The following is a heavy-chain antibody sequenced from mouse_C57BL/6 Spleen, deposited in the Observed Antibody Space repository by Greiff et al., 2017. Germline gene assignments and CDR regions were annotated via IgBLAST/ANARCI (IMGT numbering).Heavy chain of an antibody. V-gene: IGHV1-39*01. D-gene: IGHD1-1*01. CDR2: INPNYGTT. J-gene: IGHJ1*03. CDR3: ARGGYYYGRIWYFDV. CDR1: GYSFTDYN. Sequence: EVQGVESGPELVKPGASVKISCKASGYSFTDYNMNWVKQSNGKSLEWIGVINPNYGTTSYNQKFKGKATLTVDQSSSTAYMQLNSLTSEDSAVYYCARGGYYYGRIWYFDVWGTGTTVTVSS.